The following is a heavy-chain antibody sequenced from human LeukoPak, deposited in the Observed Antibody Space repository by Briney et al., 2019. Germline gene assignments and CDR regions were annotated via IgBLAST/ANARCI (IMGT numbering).Heavy chain of an antibody. V-gene: IGHV4-59*01. CDR1: GGSISSYY. CDR3: ARGLGDYNTDWFPVSGY. D-gene: IGHD3-9*01. J-gene: IGHJ4*02. Sequence: PSETLSLTCTVSGGSISSYYWSWIRQPPGKGLEWIGYIYYSGSTNYNPSLKSRVTISVDTSKNQFSLKLSSVTAADTAVYYCARGLGDYNTDWFPVSGYWGQGTPVTVSS. CDR2: IYYSGST.